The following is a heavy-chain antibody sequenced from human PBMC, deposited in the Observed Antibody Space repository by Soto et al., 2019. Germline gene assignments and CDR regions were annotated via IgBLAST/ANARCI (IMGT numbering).Heavy chain of an antibody. D-gene: IGHD2-21*01. Sequence: QVLLVQSGTEVEKPGASVTISCKASGYTFTSFNIHWVRQAPGQGLERLGVINPSSGDTTYQQNFQGRVTMTRDTSTSTVYMVLSSLRSEDTAVYYCARIAGPALTYLDLWGQGTPVIVSS. CDR1: GYTFTSFN. V-gene: IGHV1-46*01. CDR3: ARIAGPALTYLDL. J-gene: IGHJ4*02. CDR2: INPSSGDT.